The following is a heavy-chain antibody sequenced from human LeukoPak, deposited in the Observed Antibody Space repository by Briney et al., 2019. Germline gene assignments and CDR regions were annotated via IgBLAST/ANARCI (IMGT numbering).Heavy chain of an antibody. Sequence: GGSLRLSCAASGFTFSSYWMSWVRQAPGKGLEWVSAISGSGGSTYYADSVKGRFTISRDNSKNTLYLQMNSLRAEDTAVYYCAKGSAYGDYGNDAFDIWGQGTMVTVSS. D-gene: IGHD4-17*01. V-gene: IGHV3-23*01. CDR2: ISGSGGST. CDR1: GFTFSSYW. CDR3: AKGSAYGDYGNDAFDI. J-gene: IGHJ3*02.